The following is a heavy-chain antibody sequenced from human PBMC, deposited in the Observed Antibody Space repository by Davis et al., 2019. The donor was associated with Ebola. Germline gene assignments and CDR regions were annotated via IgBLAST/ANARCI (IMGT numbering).Heavy chain of an antibody. Sequence: GGSLRLSCAASGFSFGSYAMYWVRQAPGKGLEWVASLSYNGINEYYADSVKGRFTISRDNSKNTLYLQMNSLRAEDTAVYYCARGTAMNYWGQGTLVTVSS. CDR3: ARGTAMNY. V-gene: IGHV3-30*01. CDR1: GFSFGSYA. D-gene: IGHD5-18*01. J-gene: IGHJ4*02. CDR2: LSYNGINE.